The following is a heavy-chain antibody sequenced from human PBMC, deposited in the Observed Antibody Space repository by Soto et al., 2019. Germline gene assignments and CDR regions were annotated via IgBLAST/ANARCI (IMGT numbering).Heavy chain of an antibody. CDR2: IYYSGST. D-gene: IGHD2-8*01. CDR3: ARDGVYNYYFDY. V-gene: IGHV4-59*01. CDR1: GCSISSYY. Sequence: SETLSLTCPFSGCSISSYYWSWIRQPPGKGLEWIGYIYYSGSTNYNPSLKSRVTISVDTSKNQFSLKLSSVTAADTAVYYCARDGVYNYYFDYWGQGTLVTVSS. J-gene: IGHJ4*02.